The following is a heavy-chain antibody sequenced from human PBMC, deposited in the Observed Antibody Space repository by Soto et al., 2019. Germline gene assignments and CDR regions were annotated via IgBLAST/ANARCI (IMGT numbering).Heavy chain of an antibody. Sequence: GGSLRLSCVASGFTLSSYVMHWVRQAPGKGLEWMAVVSRDESNKQYADSVTGRFTISRDNSKNTLYLQMNSLRPEDTAVYYCAREDESSGYAGTFQHWGQGTLVTVSS. CDR1: GFTLSSYV. CDR3: AREDESSGYAGTFQH. D-gene: IGHD3-22*01. J-gene: IGHJ1*01. V-gene: IGHV3-30-3*01. CDR2: VSRDESNK.